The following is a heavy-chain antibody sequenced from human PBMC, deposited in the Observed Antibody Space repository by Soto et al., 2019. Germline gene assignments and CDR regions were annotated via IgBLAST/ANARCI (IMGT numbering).Heavy chain of an antibody. J-gene: IGHJ4*02. V-gene: IGHV4-59*01. CDR3: ARDAGYASGWPFFDF. CDR1: GGSISSYY. Sequence: LSLTCTVSGGSISSYYWSWIRQPPGKGLEWIGYIYYNGDIDYNPPLKSRVTISVDRSKNQFSLELTSVTAADTAVYYCARDAGYASGWPFFDFWGRGALVTVSS. CDR2: IYYNGDI. D-gene: IGHD6-19*01.